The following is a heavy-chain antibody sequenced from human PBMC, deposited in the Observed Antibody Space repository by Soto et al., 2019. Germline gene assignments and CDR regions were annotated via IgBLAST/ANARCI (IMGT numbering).Heavy chain of an antibody. D-gene: IGHD3-16*01. J-gene: IGHJ3*02. CDR3: ARDNKATFGHDAFDI. V-gene: IGHV4-31*03. CDR2: IYYSGST. CDR1: GGSISSGGYC. Sequence: SETLSLTCTVSGGSISSGGYCWSWIRQHPGKGLEWIGYIYYSGSTYYNPSLKSRVTISVDTSKNQFSLKLSSVTAADTAVYYCARDNKATFGHDAFDIWGQGTMVTVSS.